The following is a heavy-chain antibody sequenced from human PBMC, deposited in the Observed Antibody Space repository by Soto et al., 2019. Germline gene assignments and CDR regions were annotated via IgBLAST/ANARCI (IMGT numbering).Heavy chain of an antibody. V-gene: IGHV2-5*02. D-gene: IGHD3-3*01. CDR1: GFSLSTSGVG. Sequence: QITLKESGPTLVKPTQTLTLTCTFSGFSLSTSGVGVGWIRQPPGKALEWLALIYWDDDKRYSPSLKSRLTTTNATSKNQVVLTMTNIDPVDTATYYCAHSKTVFGVVIWFDPWGQGTLVTVSS. J-gene: IGHJ5*02. CDR2: IYWDDDK. CDR3: AHSKTVFGVVIWFDP.